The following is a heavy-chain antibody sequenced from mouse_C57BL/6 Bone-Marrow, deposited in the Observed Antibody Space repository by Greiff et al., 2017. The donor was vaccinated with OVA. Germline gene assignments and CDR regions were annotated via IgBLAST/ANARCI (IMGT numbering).Heavy chain of an antibody. D-gene: IGHD2-2*01. CDR1: GYTFTSYW. CDR2: IYPSDSET. V-gene: IGHV1-61*01. J-gene: IGHJ4*01. CDR3: ARGGYDVGAMDY. Sequence: QVQLKQPGAELVRPGSSVKLSCKASGYTFTSYWLDWVKQRPGQGLEWIGNIYPSDSETHYTQKFKDKATLTVDKSSSTAYMQLSSLTSEDSAVYYCARGGYDVGAMDYWGQGTSVTVSS.